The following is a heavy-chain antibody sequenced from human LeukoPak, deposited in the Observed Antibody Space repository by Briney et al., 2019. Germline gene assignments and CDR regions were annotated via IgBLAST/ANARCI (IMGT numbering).Heavy chain of an antibody. CDR1: GGSISSADYY. Sequence: PSQTLSLTCAVSGGSISSADYYWSWIRQSPGKGLEWIGFIYYSGSTYHNPSLKSRVTISVDTSKNQFSLELRSVTAADTAVYYCASIVVVTAAIDYWGQGTLVTVSS. V-gene: IGHV4-30-4*01. D-gene: IGHD2-21*02. CDR3: ASIVVVTAAIDY. CDR2: IYYSGST. J-gene: IGHJ4*02.